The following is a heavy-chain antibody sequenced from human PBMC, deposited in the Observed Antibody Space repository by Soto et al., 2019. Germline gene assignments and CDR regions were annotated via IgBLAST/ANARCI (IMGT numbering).Heavy chain of an antibody. V-gene: IGHV1-3*01. J-gene: IGHJ4*02. D-gene: IGHD3-22*01. CDR3: ARRVSVDSSGNDY. Sequence: GASMKGSCKASGYTFTSYAMHLGRPAPGQRLEWMGWINAGNGNTKYSQKFQGRVTITRDTSASTAYLQWSSLKASDTAMYYCARRVSVDSSGNDYWGQGTLVTVSS. CDR1: GYTFTSYA. CDR2: INAGNGNT.